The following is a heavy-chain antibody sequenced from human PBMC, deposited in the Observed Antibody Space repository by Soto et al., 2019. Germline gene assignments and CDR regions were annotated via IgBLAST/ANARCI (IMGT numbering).Heavy chain of an antibody. CDR1: GYTFTSYD. CDR3: AREGDGYNTDAFDI. CDR2: MNPNSGNT. J-gene: IGHJ3*02. Sequence: ASVKVSCKASGYTFTSYDINWVRQATGQGLEWMGWMNPNSGNTGYAQKFQGRVTMTRNTSISTAYMELSSLRSEDTAVYYCAREGDGYNTDAFDIWGQGXMVTV. V-gene: IGHV1-8*01. D-gene: IGHD5-12*01.